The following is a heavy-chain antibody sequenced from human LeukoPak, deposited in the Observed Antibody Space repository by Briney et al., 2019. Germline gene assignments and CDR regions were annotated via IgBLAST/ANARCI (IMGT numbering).Heavy chain of an antibody. CDR3: ARKSSAVAGPFDY. D-gene: IGHD6-19*01. Sequence: PGGSLRLSCAASGFTFSSYAMNWVRQAPGKGLEWVSSISSTSSYIYYADSVKGRFTISRDDAKNSLYLQTNSLRAEDTAVYYCARKSSAVAGPFDYWGQGTLVTVSS. CDR2: ISSTSSYI. J-gene: IGHJ4*02. V-gene: IGHV3-21*01. CDR1: GFTFSSYA.